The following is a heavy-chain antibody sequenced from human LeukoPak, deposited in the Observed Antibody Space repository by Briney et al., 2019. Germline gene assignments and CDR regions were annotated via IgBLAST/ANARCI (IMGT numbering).Heavy chain of an antibody. J-gene: IGHJ4*02. CDR3: ARVAEDSSNSYPIPFDY. V-gene: IGHV3-74*01. D-gene: IGHD6-6*01. CDR2: IDTDGSTT. CDR1: GFTFSSYW. Sequence: GGSLRLSCAASGFTFSSYWMHWVRQAPGKGLVWVSRIDTDGSTTTYADSVKGRFTISRDNAKNTVHLQMNSLRAEDTAVYYCARVAEDSSNSYPIPFDYWGQGTLVTVSS.